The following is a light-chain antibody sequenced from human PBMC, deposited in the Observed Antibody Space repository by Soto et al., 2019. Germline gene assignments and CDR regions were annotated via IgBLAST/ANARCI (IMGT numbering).Light chain of an antibody. J-gene: IGKJ4*01. Sequence: DIQMTQSPSTLSASVGDRVTITCRASQSISSWLDWYQQKPGKTPNLLIYKASSLESGVPSRFSGSGSGKEFTLTISSLQPDDFATNYCQQYNSYPLTFGGGNKVEIK. CDR2: KAS. V-gene: IGKV1-5*03. CDR1: QSISSW. CDR3: QQYNSYPLT.